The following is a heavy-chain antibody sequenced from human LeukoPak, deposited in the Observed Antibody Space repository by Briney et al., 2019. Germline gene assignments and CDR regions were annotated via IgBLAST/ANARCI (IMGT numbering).Heavy chain of an antibody. J-gene: IGHJ4*02. V-gene: IGHV1-18*01. CDR1: GYTFTSYG. CDR3: ASGIVGATKNY. Sequence: GASVKVSCKASGYTFTSYGISWVRQAPGQGLEWMGWISAYNGNTNYAQKFQGRVTITADKSASTAYMELSSLRSEDTAVYYCASGIVGATKNYWGQGTLVTVSS. CDR2: ISAYNGNT. D-gene: IGHD1-26*01.